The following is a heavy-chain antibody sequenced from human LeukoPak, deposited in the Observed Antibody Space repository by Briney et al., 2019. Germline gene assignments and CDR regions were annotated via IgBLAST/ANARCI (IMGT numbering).Heavy chain of an antibody. Sequence: GGSLRLSCVASGFTFSGFYIHWVRQAPGKGLVWVSHINWDGSVTTYADSVRGRFTISRDNAKNTLYLQMDSLSAEDTAVYYCSRGGYSHAFDIWGQGTVVTVSS. V-gene: IGHV3-74*01. J-gene: IGHJ3*02. CDR2: INWDGSVT. CDR1: GFTFSGFY. CDR3: SRGGYSHAFDI. D-gene: IGHD2-15*01.